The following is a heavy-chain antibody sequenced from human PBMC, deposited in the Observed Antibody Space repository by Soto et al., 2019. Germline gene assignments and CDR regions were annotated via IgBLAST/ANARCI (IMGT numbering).Heavy chain of an antibody. V-gene: IGHV4-34*01. CDR3: ARWARTSIEGKDFDY. CDR2: VHHSGTT. J-gene: IGHJ4*02. Sequence: SGTLSLTCAVYGGSITSYYWSWIRQPPGKGLEWIGEVHHSGTTNYNPSLKSRVLISLETSKNQFFLSLTSVTAADTAVYYCARWARTSIEGKDFDYWGPSTLVT. CDR1: GGSITSYY.